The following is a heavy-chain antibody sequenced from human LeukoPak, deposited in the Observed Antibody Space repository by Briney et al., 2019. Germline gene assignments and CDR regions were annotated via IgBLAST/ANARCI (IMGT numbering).Heavy chain of an antibody. V-gene: IGHV4-59*08. CDR1: GGSISSYY. D-gene: IGHD2-15*01. Sequence: PSETLSLTCTVSGGSISSYYWSWIRQPPGKGLEWIGYIYYSGSTNYNPSLKSRVTISVDTSKNQFSLKLSSVTAADTAVYYCARWGCSGGSCYSDYWGQGTLVTVSS. CDR2: IYYSGST. CDR3: ARWGCSGGSCYSDY. J-gene: IGHJ4*02.